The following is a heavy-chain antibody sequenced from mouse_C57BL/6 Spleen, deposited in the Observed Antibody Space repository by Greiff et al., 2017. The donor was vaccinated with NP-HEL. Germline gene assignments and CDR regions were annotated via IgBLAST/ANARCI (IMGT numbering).Heavy chain of an antibody. J-gene: IGHJ3*01. CDR3: ASPLYGLPFAY. Sequence: VQLQQSGPGLVKPSQSLSLTCSVTGYSITSGYYWNWIRQFPGNKLEWMGYISYDGSNNYNPSLKNRISITRDTSKNQFFLKLNSVTTEDTATYYCASPLYGLPFAYWGQGTLVTVSA. CDR1: GYSITSGYY. CDR2: ISYDGSN. D-gene: IGHD1-1*01. V-gene: IGHV3-6*01.